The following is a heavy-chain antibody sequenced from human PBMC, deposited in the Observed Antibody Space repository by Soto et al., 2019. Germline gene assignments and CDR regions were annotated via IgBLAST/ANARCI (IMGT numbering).Heavy chain of an antibody. CDR2: IYYSGST. J-gene: IGHJ4*02. D-gene: IGHD1-26*01. Sequence: QVQLQESGPGLVKPSQTLSLTCSVSGASVSTGDYYWSWIRKPPGKGLEWIAYIYYSGSTYYNPSLNGRVIISIDTSKSHVTLNLSSVTAADTAVYYCAIAGAVGALYWGQGTLVTVSS. CDR3: AIAGAVGALY. CDR1: GASVSTGDYY. V-gene: IGHV4-30-4*01.